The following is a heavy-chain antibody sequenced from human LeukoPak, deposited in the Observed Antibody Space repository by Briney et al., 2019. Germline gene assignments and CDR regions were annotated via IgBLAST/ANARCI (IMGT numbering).Heavy chain of an antibody. J-gene: IGHJ4*02. Sequence: GGSLRLSCAASGFTFSSYGMHWVRQAPGKGLEWVAFIRYDGSNKYYADSVKGRFTISRDNSKNTLYLQMNSLRAEDTAVYYCVRDRGTYRPIDYWGQGTLVTVSS. CDR3: VRDRGTYRPIDY. CDR1: GFTFSSYG. D-gene: IGHD1-26*01. CDR2: IRYDGSNK. V-gene: IGHV3-30*02.